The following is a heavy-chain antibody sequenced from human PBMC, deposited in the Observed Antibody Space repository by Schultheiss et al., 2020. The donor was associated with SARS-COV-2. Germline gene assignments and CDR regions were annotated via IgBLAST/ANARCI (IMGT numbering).Heavy chain of an antibody. J-gene: IGHJ5*02. CDR2: IWRDVTDK. Sequence: GESLKISCAASGFTLSTYGVHWVRQAPGKGLEWVALIWRDVTDKHYADSVKSRFTISRDSSKNTVYLQMNSLRAEDTAVYYCARDPYNWKQRGWFDPWGQGTLVTVSS. CDR1: GFTLSTYG. D-gene: IGHD1-20*01. V-gene: IGHV3-33*01. CDR3: ARDPYNWKQRGWFDP.